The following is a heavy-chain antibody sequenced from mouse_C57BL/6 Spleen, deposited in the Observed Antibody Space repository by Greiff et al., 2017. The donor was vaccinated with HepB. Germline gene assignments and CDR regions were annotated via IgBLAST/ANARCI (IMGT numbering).Heavy chain of an antibody. D-gene: IGHD3-1*01. V-gene: IGHV5-4*01. Sequence: EVKVEESGGGLVKPGGSLKLSCAASGFTFSSYAMSWVRQTPEKRLEWVATISDGGSYTYYPDNVKGRFTISRDNAKNNLYLQMSHLKSEDTAMYYCARDRDSVYYAMDYWGQGTSVTVSS. CDR1: GFTFSSYA. CDR2: ISDGGSYT. CDR3: ARDRDSVYYAMDY. J-gene: IGHJ4*01.